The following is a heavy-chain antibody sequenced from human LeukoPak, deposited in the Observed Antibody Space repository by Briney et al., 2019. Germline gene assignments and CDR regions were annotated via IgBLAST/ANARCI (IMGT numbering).Heavy chain of an antibody. CDR2: IKQDGSEK. CDR3: ARDLSHTVTYFDY. CDR1: GFTFSSYW. D-gene: IGHD4-17*01. V-gene: IGHV3-7*01. J-gene: IGHJ4*02. Sequence: GGSLRLSCAASGFTFSSYWMSWVRQAPGKGLEWVANIKQDGSEKYYVDSVKGRFAISRDNAKNSLYLQMNSLRAEDTAVCYCARDLSHTVTYFDYWGQGTLVTVSS.